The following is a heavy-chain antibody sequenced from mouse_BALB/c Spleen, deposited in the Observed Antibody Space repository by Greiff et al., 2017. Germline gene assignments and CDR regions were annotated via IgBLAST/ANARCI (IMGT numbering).Heavy chain of an antibody. CDR1: GYTFTSYD. V-gene: IGHV1S33*01. CDR2: IYPGDGST. D-gene: IGHD2-14*01. Sequence: LVKPGALVKISCKASGYTFTSYDINWVKQRPGQGLEWIGWIYPGDGSTKYNEKFKGKATLTADKSSSTAYMQLSSLTSENSAVYFCARGEVQTMDYWGQGTSVTVSS. CDR3: ARGEVQTMDY. J-gene: IGHJ4*01.